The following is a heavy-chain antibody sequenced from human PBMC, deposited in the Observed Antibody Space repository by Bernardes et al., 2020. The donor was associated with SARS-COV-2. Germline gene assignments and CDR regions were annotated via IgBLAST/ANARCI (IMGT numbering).Heavy chain of an antibody. Sequence: GGSLRLSCAASGFTFSSYAMSWVRQAPGKGLEWVSAISGSGGSTYYADSVKGRFTISRDNSKNTLYLQMNSLRAEDTAVYYCAKGGYCSSTSCFNYYYYMDVWGKGTTVTVSS. J-gene: IGHJ6*03. CDR3: AKGGYCSSTSCFNYYYYMDV. D-gene: IGHD2-2*01. CDR1: GFTFSSYA. CDR2: ISGSGGST. V-gene: IGHV3-23*01.